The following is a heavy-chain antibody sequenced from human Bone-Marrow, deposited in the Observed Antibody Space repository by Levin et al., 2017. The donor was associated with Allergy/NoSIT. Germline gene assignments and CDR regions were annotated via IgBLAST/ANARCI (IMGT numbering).Heavy chain of an antibody. CDR1: GFTFNSYT. Sequence: HPGGSLRLSCAASGFTFNSYTMNWVRQAPGKGLEWVSYISDSSSTIYYADSVKGRFTISRDNAKNSLYLQMNSLRAEDTAVYYCARKSTMTTANAFDIWGQGTMVTVSS. CDR3: ARKSTMTTANAFDI. D-gene: IGHD4-17*01. J-gene: IGHJ3*02. CDR2: ISDSSSTI. V-gene: IGHV3-48*01.